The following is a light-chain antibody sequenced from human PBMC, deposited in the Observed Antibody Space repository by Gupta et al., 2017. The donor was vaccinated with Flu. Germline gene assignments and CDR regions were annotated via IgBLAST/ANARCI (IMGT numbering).Light chain of an antibody. Sequence: QSALTHPASVSGSPGQSITISCTGTSSDVGGYDYVSWYQQHPGKAPKLMIYEVSNRPSGVSNRFSASKSGNTASLTISGLQAEDEADYYCSSYSGTNTRVFGTGTKVTVL. V-gene: IGLV2-14*01. CDR2: EVS. J-gene: IGLJ1*01. CDR1: SSDVGGYDY. CDR3: SSYSGTNTRV.